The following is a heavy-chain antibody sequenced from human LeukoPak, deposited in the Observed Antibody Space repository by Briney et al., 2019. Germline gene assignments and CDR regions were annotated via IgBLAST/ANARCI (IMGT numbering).Heavy chain of an antibody. CDR1: GGSISSGDYY. CDR3: AREKAAGDPPLDY. V-gene: IGHV4-30-4*08. D-gene: IGHD6-25*01. J-gene: IGHJ4*02. CDR2: IYYSGST. Sequence: SQTLSLTCTVSGGSISSGDYYWSWIRQPPGKGLEWIGYIYYSGSTYYNPSLKSRVTISVDTSKNQFSLKLSSVTAADTAVYYCAREKAAGDPPLDYWGQGTLVTVSS.